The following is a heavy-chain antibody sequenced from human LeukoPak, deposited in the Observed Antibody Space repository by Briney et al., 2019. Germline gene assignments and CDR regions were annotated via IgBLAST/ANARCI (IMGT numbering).Heavy chain of an antibody. V-gene: IGHV3-66*01. CDR1: GFTVSSNY. CDR2: IYSGGST. D-gene: IGHD3-9*01. Sequence: GGSLRLSCAASGFTVSSNYMSWVRQAPGKGLEWVSVIYSGGSTYYADSVKGRFATSRDNPKNTLYLQMNSLRAEDTAVYYCAKDRTNILTSYRRSYWYFDLWGRGTLVTVSS. CDR3: AKDRTNILTSYRRSYWYFDL. J-gene: IGHJ2*01.